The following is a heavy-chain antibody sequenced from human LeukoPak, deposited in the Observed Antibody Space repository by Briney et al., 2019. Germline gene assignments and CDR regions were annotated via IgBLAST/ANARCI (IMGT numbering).Heavy chain of an antibody. CDR3: AREPGYDGGFDY. D-gene: IGHD6-13*01. Sequence: PGGSLRFSCAASGFTFSSYSMNWVRQAPGKGLEWVSSISSSSSYIYYADSVKGRFTISRDNAKNPLYLQMNSLRAEDTAVYYCAREPGYDGGFDYWGQGTLVTVSS. J-gene: IGHJ4*02. CDR1: GFTFSSYS. CDR2: ISSSSSYI. V-gene: IGHV3-21*01.